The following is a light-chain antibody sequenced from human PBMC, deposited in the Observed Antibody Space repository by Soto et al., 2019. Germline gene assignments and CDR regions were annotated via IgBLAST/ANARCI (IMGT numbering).Light chain of an antibody. Sequence: DIQMTQSPASLSASIGDRVTITCRASQGISNYLAWYQQKPGKVPKLLIYEASTLQSGVPSRFSGSGSGSHFTLTISSLQPEDVATYYCQKYNIAPSTFGQGTKVDIK. CDR2: EAS. J-gene: IGKJ2*01. CDR3: QKYNIAPST. V-gene: IGKV1-27*01. CDR1: QGISNY.